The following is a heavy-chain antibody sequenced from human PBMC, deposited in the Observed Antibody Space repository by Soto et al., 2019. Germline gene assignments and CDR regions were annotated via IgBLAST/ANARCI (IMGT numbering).Heavy chain of an antibody. D-gene: IGHD3-22*01. J-gene: IGHJ4*02. Sequence: VGSLRLSCAASGFTFSSYAMSWVRQAPGKGLEWVSAISGSGGSTYYADSVKGRFTISRDNSKNTLYLQMNSLRAEDTAVYYCAIPYYYDSSGYFPFDYWGQGTLVTVSS. CDR2: ISGSGGST. CDR3: AIPYYYDSSGYFPFDY. CDR1: GFTFSSYA. V-gene: IGHV3-23*01.